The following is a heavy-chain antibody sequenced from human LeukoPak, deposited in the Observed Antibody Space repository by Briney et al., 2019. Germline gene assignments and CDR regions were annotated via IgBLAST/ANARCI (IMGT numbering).Heavy chain of an antibody. V-gene: IGHV4-59*01. D-gene: IGHD6-13*01. Sequence: SETLSLTCTVSGGSINSYYWSWIRQPPGKGLEWIGYIYYSGSTNYNPSLKSRVSISVDTSKNQFSLKLSSVTAADTAVYFCARTRGYTSSWYIFDPWGQGTLVTVSS. CDR3: ARTRGYTSSWYIFDP. CDR1: GGSINSYY. J-gene: IGHJ5*02. CDR2: IYYSGST.